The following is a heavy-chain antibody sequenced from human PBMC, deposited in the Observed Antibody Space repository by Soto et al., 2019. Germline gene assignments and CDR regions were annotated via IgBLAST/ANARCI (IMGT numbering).Heavy chain of an antibody. V-gene: IGHV1-69*02. J-gene: IGHJ5*02. CDR2: IIPILGIA. CDR1: GGTFSSYT. CDR3: ARRAGRTAFDP. Sequence: QVQLVQSGAEVKKPGSSVKVSCKASGGTFSSYTISWVRQAPGQGLEWMGRIIPILGIANYAQKFQGRVTITADKSTSTAYMELSSLRSEDTAVYYWARRAGRTAFDPWGQGTLVTVSS.